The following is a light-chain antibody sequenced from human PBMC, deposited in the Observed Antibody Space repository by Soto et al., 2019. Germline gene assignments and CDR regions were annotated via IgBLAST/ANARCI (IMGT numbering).Light chain of an antibody. CDR3: SSYTSSSTRV. V-gene: IGLV2-14*01. CDR1: SSDVGGYNY. Sequence: QSALTQPASVCGSPGQSITISCTGTSSDVGGYNYVSWYQQHPGKAPKLMIYEVSNRPSGVSNRFSGSKSGNTASLTISGLQAEDEADYYCSSYTSSSTRVFVGGTKLTVL. CDR2: EVS. J-gene: IGLJ3*02.